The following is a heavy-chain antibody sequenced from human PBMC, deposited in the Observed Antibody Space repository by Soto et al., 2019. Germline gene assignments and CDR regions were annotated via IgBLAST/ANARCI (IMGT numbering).Heavy chain of an antibody. CDR3: LRIHSSSWYGGWFDP. D-gene: IGHD6-13*01. CDR2: INPNSGGT. Sequence: VQLVQSGAEVKKPGASVKVSYKASGYTFTGYYMHWVRQAPGQGLEWMGWINPNSGGTNYAQKFQGRVTMTRDTSISTAYMELSRLRSDDTAVYYCLRIHSSSWYGGWFDPWGQGTLVTVSS. V-gene: IGHV1-2*02. CDR1: GYTFTGYY. J-gene: IGHJ5*02.